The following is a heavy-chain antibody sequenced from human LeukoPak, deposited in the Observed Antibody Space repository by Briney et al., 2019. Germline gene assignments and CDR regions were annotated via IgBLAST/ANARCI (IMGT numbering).Heavy chain of an antibody. CDR2: ISCDGSNK. CDR1: GFTFSSYA. D-gene: IGHD3-16*01. V-gene: IGHV3-30*04. CDR3: ARTWGIPNSFDY. J-gene: IGHJ4*02. Sequence: GGSLRLSCAASGFTFSSYAMHWVRQAPGKGLEGVAVISCDGSNKYYADSVKGRFTISRDNSKNTLYLQMNSLRAEDTAVYYCARTWGIPNSFDYWGQGTLVTVSS.